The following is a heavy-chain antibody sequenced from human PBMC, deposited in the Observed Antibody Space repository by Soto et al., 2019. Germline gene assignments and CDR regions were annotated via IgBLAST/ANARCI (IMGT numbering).Heavy chain of an antibody. CDR2: ISYDGSNK. D-gene: IGHD3-22*01. CDR3: ARDFRSTMIVAVTY. J-gene: IGHJ4*02. CDR1: GFTFSSYA. V-gene: IGHV3-30-3*01. Sequence: QVQLVESGGGVVQPGRSLRLSCAASGFTFSSYAMHWVRQAPGKGLEWVAVISYDGSNKYYADSVKGRFTISRDNSKNTLYLQMNSLRAEDTAVYYCARDFRSTMIVAVTYWGQGTLVTVSS.